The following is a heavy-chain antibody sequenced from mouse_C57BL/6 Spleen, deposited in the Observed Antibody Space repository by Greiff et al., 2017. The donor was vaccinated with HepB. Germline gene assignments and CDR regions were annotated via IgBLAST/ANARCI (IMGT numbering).Heavy chain of an antibody. CDR1: GYAFSSSW. CDR3: ARAYYYGSSEYFDV. CDR2: IYPGDGDT. V-gene: IGHV1-82*01. D-gene: IGHD1-1*01. Sequence: QVQLQQSGPELVKPGASVKISCKASGYAFSSSWMNWVKQRPGKGLEWIGRIYPGDGDTNYNGKFKGKATLTADKSSSTAYMQLSGLTSEDSAVYFCARAYYYGSSEYFDVWGTGTTVTVSS. J-gene: IGHJ1*03.